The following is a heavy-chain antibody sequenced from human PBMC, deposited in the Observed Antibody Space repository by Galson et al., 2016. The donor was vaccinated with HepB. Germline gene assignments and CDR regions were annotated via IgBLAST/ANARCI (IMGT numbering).Heavy chain of an antibody. D-gene: IGHD6-19*01. CDR1: GFTFGRYS. J-gene: IGHJ4*02. V-gene: IGHV3-23*01. Sequence: SLRLSCAASGFTFGRYSMSWVRQAPGKGLEWVSVISGDGGSTYYAGSLQGRFTSSRDRSTNTMYLQMHSLRTDDTAVYYCARFTQEWLDRVYYFDYWGQGTLVTVSS. CDR3: ARFTQEWLDRVYYFDY. CDR2: ISGDGGST.